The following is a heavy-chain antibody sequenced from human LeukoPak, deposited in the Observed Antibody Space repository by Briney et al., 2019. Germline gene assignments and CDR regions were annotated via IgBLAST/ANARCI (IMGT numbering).Heavy chain of an antibody. CDR2: IIPILGIA. V-gene: IGHV1-69*04. CDR1: GGTFSSYA. CDR3: ARGPLTGYIPNSVDY. D-gene: IGHD3-9*01. Sequence: REASVKVSCKASGGTFSSYAISWVRQAPGQGLEWMGRIIPILGIANYAQKFQGRVTITADKSTSTAYMELSSLRSEDTAVYYCARGPLTGYIPNSVDYWGQGTLVTVSS. J-gene: IGHJ4*02.